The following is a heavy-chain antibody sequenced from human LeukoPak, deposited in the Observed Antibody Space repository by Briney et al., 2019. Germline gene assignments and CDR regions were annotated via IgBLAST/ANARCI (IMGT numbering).Heavy chain of an antibody. CDR2: IYYSGST. CDR1: GGSISSSSYY. V-gene: IGHV4-39*07. Sequence: PSETLSLTCTVSGGSISSSSYYWGWIRQPPGKGLEWIGSIYYSGSTYYNPSLKSRVTISVDTSKNQFSLKLSSVTAADTAAYYCAQQQLDYYFDYWGQGTLVTVSS. J-gene: IGHJ4*02. D-gene: IGHD6-13*01. CDR3: AQQQLDYYFDY.